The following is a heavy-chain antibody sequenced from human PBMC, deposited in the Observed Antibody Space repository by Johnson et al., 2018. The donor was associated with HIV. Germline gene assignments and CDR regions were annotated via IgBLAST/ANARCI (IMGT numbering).Heavy chain of an antibody. CDR2: ISYDGSNK. J-gene: IGHJ3*01. V-gene: IGHV3-30*03. CDR1: GFTVSSSY. D-gene: IGHD3-22*01. CDR3: ARGSTMRVSAFDL. Sequence: QVQLVESGGGLVQPGGSLRLSCAASGFTVSSSYMHWVRQAPGKGLEWVAVISYDGSNKYYAESEKGRFTISRDNSKNTLYLQMNSLRTEDTAVDYCARGSTMRVSAFDLWGQGTMVTVSS.